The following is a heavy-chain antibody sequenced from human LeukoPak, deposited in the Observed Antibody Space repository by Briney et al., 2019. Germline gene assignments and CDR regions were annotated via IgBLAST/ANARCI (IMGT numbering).Heavy chain of an antibody. CDR1: GFTVSNNY. J-gene: IGHJ6*03. CDR2: IYSGGST. CDR3: ARPYCSSSSCNPYYYWFMDV. Sequence: PGGSLRLSCAASGFTVSNNYMSWVRQAPGKGLEWVSVIYSGGSTYFADSVKGRFTISRDYSKNTLYLQMNSLRGEDTAVYYCARPYCSSSSCNPYYYWFMDVWGKGTTVTVSS. V-gene: IGHV3-53*05. D-gene: IGHD2-2*01.